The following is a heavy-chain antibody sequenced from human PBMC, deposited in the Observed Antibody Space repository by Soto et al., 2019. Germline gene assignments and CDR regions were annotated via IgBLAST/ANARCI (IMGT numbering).Heavy chain of an antibody. CDR1: GFSLSTSGVG. V-gene: IGHV2-5*02. Sequence: QITLKESGPTLVKPTQTLTLTCTFSGFSLSTSGVGVGWIRQPPGKALEWLALIYWDDDERYSPSLKSRLPITKDTSKNQVVLTMTNVDPVDTATYYCAHRIAGSSVFDYWGQGTLVIVSS. J-gene: IGHJ4*02. CDR3: AHRIAGSSVFDY. CDR2: IYWDDDE. D-gene: IGHD1-26*01.